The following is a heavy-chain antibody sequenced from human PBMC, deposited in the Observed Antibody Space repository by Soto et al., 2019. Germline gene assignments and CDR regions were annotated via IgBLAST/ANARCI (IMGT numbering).Heavy chain of an antibody. D-gene: IGHD4-17*01. CDR2: ISYDGSNK. J-gene: IGHJ5*02. CDR3: AEDLGEHGDYGWCDP. CDR1: GFTFSRYG. Sequence: QVQVVESGGGVVQPGRSLRLSCAASGFTFSRYGMHWVRQAPGKGLEWVAVISYDGSNKDHADSVKGRFTISRDNSKNALYLQMNSLRDEDTAVYYCAEDLGEHGDYGWCDPWGQGILVTVSS. V-gene: IGHV3-30*18.